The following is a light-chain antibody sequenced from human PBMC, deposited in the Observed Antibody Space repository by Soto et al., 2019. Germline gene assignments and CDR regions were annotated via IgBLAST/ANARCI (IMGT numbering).Light chain of an antibody. Sequence: DIRVPRSRAPLPASVGERRNITVRASQSISSWLAWYQQKPGKAPKLLIYDASSLESGVPSGFSGSGSGTEFTLTISSLQPDEFATYYFQQYNTDSSLTFGGGTKVDIK. CDR2: DAS. CDR3: QQYNTDSSLT. J-gene: IGKJ4*01. CDR1: QSISSW. V-gene: IGKV1-5*01.